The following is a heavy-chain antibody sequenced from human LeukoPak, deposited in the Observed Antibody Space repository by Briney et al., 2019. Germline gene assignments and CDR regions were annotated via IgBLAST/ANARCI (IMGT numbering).Heavy chain of an antibody. CDR2: IKQDGSEK. J-gene: IGHJ3*02. V-gene: IGHV3-7*01. D-gene: IGHD1-26*01. Sequence: GGSLRLSCAASGFTFSSYWMSWVRQAPGKGLEWVANIKQDGSEKYYVDSVKGRFTISRDNAKNSLYLQMNSLRAEDTAVYYCARRLLPPASDAFDIWGQGTMVTVSS. CDR3: ARRLLPPASDAFDI. CDR1: GFTFSSYW.